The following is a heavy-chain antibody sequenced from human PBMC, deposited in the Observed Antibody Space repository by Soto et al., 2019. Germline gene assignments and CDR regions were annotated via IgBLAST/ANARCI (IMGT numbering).Heavy chain of an antibody. J-gene: IGHJ4*02. D-gene: IGHD2-21*02. CDR1: GFTFTNAW. V-gene: IGHV3-15*07. Sequence: GGSLRLSCAASGFTFTNAWMNWVRQAPGKGLEWVGRINTKTDGGTTDYAAPVKDRFTISRDDSKNTLYLQMNSLKIEDTAVYYCTTVDTAWXRAFWGQGTLVTVSS. CDR2: INTKTDGGTT. CDR3: TTVDTAWXRAF.